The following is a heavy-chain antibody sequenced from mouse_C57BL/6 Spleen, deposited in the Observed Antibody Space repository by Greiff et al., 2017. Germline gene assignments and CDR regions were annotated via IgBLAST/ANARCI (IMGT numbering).Heavy chain of an antibody. J-gene: IGHJ3*01. CDR3: TDWGRIAY. CDR1: GFTFSNYW. Sequence: EVHLVESGGGLVQPGGSMKLSCVASGFTFSNYWMNWVRQSPEKGLEWVAQIRLKSDNYATHYAESVKGRFTISRDDSKSSVYLQMNNLRAEDTGIYYCTDWGRIAYWGQGTLVTVSA. V-gene: IGHV6-3*01. D-gene: IGHD4-1*01. CDR2: IRLKSDNYAT.